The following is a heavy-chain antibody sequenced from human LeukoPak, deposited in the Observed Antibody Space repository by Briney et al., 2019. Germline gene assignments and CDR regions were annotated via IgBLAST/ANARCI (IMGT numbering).Heavy chain of an antibody. D-gene: IGHD6-13*01. CDR2: ISGSGGST. J-gene: IGHJ4*02. Sequence: GGSLRLSCAASGFTFSSYTMSWVRQAPGKGLEWVPAISGSGGSTYYADSVKGRFTISRDNAKNSVYLQMNSLRAEDTALYYCARGSGSSWYFYFDYWGQGTLVTVSS. CDR1: GFTFSSYT. CDR3: ARGSGSSWYFYFDY. V-gene: IGHV3-23*01.